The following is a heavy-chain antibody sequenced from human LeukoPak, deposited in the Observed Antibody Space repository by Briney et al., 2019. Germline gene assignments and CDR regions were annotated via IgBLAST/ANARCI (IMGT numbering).Heavy chain of an antibody. Sequence: ASVKVSCKASGYTFTSYGISWVRQAPGQGLEWMGWISAYNGNTNYAQKLRGRVTMTTDTSTSTAYMELRSLRSDDTAVYYCARAKGAVDHNWFDPWGQGTLVTVSS. CDR1: GYTFTSYG. V-gene: IGHV1-18*01. J-gene: IGHJ5*02. CDR3: ARAKGAVDHNWFDP. D-gene: IGHD6-19*01. CDR2: ISAYNGNT.